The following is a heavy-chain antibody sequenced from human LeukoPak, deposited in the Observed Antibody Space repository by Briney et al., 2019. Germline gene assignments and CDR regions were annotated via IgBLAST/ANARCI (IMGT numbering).Heavy chain of an antibody. CDR3: TRDSGTTGEVKFDP. CDR1: GGSISSYY. V-gene: IGHV4-4*07. CDR2: IYGTGTI. J-gene: IGHJ5*02. Sequence: SETLSLTCTVSGGSISSYYWSWIRQPAGKGLEWRGRIYGTGTITYNPSLQRRVTMSVGTSKNEFSLKMSSVTAADKAVYYCTRDSGTTGEVKFDPWGQGTLVAVSS. D-gene: IGHD3-10*01.